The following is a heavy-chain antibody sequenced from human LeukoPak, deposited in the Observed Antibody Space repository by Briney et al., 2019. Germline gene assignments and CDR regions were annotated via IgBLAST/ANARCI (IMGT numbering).Heavy chain of an antibody. CDR3: ARAPTMVTTYYFDY. V-gene: IGHV3-21*01. Sequence: GGSLRLSCAASGFTFSSYSMNWVRQAPGKGLEWVSYISSSSSYIYYADSVKGRFTISRDNAKNSLYLQMNSLRAEDTAVYYCARAPTMVTTYYFDYWGQGTLVTVSS. J-gene: IGHJ4*02. CDR1: GFTFSSYS. CDR2: ISSSSSYI. D-gene: IGHD5-18*01.